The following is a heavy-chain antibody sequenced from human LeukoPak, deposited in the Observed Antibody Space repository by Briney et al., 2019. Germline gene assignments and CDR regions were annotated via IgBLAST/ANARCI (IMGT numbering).Heavy chain of an antibody. Sequence: PGGSLRLSCAASGFTFSGYNVNWVRQAPGKGLEWVSSISSSGSNIDYADSVKGRFTISRDNAKNSLYLQMNSLSAEDTAVYYCARDVYNSYSFGYWGQGTLVTVSS. J-gene: IGHJ4*02. CDR1: GFTFSGYN. CDR2: ISSSGSNI. V-gene: IGHV3-21*01. D-gene: IGHD5/OR15-5a*01. CDR3: ARDVYNSYSFGY.